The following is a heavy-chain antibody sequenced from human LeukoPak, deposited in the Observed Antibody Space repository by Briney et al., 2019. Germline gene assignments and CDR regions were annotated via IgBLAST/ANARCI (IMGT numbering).Heavy chain of an antibody. D-gene: IGHD1-26*01. CDR3: AREARATPDF. CDR2: ITNSGDFV. Sequence: GGSLRLSCAASGFRFSGHYMSWIRQAPGKGLEWISYITNSGDFVNYADSVKGRFTISRDNAKNSLYLQMNSLRAENTAVYYCAREARATPDFWGQGTVVTVSS. J-gene: IGHJ4*02. V-gene: IGHV3-11*01. CDR1: GFRFSGHY.